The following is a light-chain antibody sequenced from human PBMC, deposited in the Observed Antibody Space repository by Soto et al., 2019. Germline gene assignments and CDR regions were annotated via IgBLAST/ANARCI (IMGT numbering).Light chain of an antibody. CDR1: SSDIGTYNL. CDR2: EGI. V-gene: IGLV2-23*01. J-gene: IGLJ1*01. CDR3: CSYESSSSYV. Sequence: QSALTQPASVSGSPGQSITISCMGTSSDIGTYNLVSWYQHYPGKAPKLMIYEGIKRPSGVSNRFSGSKSGNTAFLTISGLQAEDEADYYCCSYESSSSYVFGTGTKVTVL.